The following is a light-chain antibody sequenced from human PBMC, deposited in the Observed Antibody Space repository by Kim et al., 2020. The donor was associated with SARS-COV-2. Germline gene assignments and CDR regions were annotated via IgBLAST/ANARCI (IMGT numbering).Light chain of an antibody. Sequence: SLTFSCARTSSDVGCYNSVSWYQQHPSKAPKLMIYDVSKRPSGVPARFSGSKSGNTASLTISGLQAEDEADYYCCSYAGSYTSYVFGTGTKVTVL. CDR3: CSYAGSYTSYV. J-gene: IGLJ1*01. V-gene: IGLV2-11*01. CDR1: SSDVGCYNS. CDR2: DVS.